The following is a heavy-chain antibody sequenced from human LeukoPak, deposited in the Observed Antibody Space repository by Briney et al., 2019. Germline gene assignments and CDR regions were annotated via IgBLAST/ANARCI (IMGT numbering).Heavy chain of an antibody. Sequence: AASVKVSCKASGYTFTSYYMHWVRQAPGQGLEWMGWINPNSGGTNYAQKFQGRVTMTRDTSISTAYMELSRLRSDDTAVYYCARLLPIWSGYYHIDYWGQGTLVTVSS. CDR3: ARLLPIWSGYYHIDY. V-gene: IGHV1-2*02. CDR1: GYTFTSYY. D-gene: IGHD3-3*01. CDR2: INPNSGGT. J-gene: IGHJ4*02.